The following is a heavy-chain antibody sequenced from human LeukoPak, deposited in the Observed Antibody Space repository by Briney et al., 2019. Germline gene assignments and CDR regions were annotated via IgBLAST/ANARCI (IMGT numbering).Heavy chain of an antibody. V-gene: IGHV1-18*01. CDR1: GYTFTSYG. J-gene: IGHJ4*02. CDR2: ISAYNGNT. CDR3: ARDDGTVTTADGFDY. D-gene: IGHD4-11*01. Sequence: GSVKVSCKASGYTFTSYGISWVRQAPGQGLEWMGWISAYNGNTNYAQKLQGRVTMTTDTSTSTAYMELRSLRSDDTAVYYCARDDGTVTTADGFDYWGQGTLVTVSS.